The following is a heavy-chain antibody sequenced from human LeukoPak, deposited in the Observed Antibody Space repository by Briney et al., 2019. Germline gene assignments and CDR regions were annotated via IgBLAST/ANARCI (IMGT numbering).Heavy chain of an antibody. CDR3: TKFDAPSGRENY. Sequence: PGGSLRLFCAASGFPFSRYAMNWVRQAPGKGLEWVSTISGSDTSTYYADSVKGRFTISRDNSKNTLYMQMNSLRAEDTAAYYCTKFDAPSGRENYWGQGTLVTVSS. CDR2: ISGSDTST. CDR1: GFPFSRYA. J-gene: IGHJ4*02. V-gene: IGHV3-23*01.